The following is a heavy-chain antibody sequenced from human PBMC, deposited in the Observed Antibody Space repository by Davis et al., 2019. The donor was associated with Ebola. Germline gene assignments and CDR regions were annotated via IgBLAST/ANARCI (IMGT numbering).Heavy chain of an antibody. J-gene: IGHJ4*02. Sequence: GGSLRLSCAASGFTFSSYSMNWVRQAPGKGLEWVSYITDSSSTIYYADSVKGRFTISRDNAKNSLYLQMNSLRDEDTAVYYCARGGAVAGPWGYFDYWGQGTLVTVSS. D-gene: IGHD6-19*01. CDR1: GFTFSSYS. V-gene: IGHV3-48*02. CDR3: ARGGAVAGPWGYFDY. CDR2: ITDSSSTI.